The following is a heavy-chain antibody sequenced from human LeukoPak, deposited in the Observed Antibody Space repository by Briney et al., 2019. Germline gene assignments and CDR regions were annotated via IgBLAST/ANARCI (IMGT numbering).Heavy chain of an antibody. CDR2: IRSKAYGGTT. CDR3: TRGVGENAPAYDSSGYYHRPSDAFDI. V-gene: IGHV3-49*03. CDR1: GFTFGDYA. J-gene: IGHJ3*02. Sequence: GRSLRLSCTASGFTFGDYAMSWFRQAPGKGLEWVGFIRSKAYGGTTEYAASVKGRFTISRDDSKSIAYLQMNSLKTEDTAVYYCTRGVGENAPAYDSSGYYHRPSDAFDIWGQGTMVTVSS. D-gene: IGHD3-22*01.